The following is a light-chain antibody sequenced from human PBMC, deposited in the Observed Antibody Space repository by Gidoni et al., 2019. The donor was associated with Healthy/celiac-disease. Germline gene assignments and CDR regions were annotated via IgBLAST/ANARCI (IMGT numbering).Light chain of an antibody. Sequence: QSALTQPPSASGSPGQSVTISCTGTSSDVGGYNYVSWYQQHPGTAPKLMSYEVSKRPSGVPDRFSGSKAGNTASLTVSGLQAEDEADYYCSSYAGSNNFVFGTGTKVTVL. CDR2: EVS. CDR1: SSDVGGYNY. J-gene: IGLJ1*01. V-gene: IGLV2-8*01. CDR3: SSYAGSNNFV.